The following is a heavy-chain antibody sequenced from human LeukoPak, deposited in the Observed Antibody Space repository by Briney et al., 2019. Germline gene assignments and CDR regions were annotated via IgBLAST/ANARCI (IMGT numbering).Heavy chain of an antibody. CDR2: INHSGST. Sequence: SETLSLTCAVYGGSFSGYYWSWVRQPPGKGLEWIGEINHSGSTNYNPSLKSRVTISVDTSKNQFSLKLSFVTAADTAVYYCARGTVVGATFPFDYWGQGTLVTVSS. D-gene: IGHD1-26*01. CDR3: ARGTVVGATFPFDY. J-gene: IGHJ4*02. CDR1: GGSFSGYY. V-gene: IGHV4-34*01.